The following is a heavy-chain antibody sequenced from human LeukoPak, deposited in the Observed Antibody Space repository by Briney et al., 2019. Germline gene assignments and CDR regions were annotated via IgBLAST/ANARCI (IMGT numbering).Heavy chain of an antibody. CDR1: GGTFSSYA. V-gene: IGHV1-69*05. D-gene: IGHD3-10*01. J-gene: IGHJ6*03. CDR2: IIPIFGTA. CDR3: ASGPMAPSNYYYMDV. Sequence: GFSVKVSCKASGGTFSSYAISWVRQAPGQGLEWMGRIIPIFGTANYAQKFQGRVTITTDESTSTAYMGLSSLRSEDTAVYYCASGPMAPSNYYYMDVWGKGTTVTVSS.